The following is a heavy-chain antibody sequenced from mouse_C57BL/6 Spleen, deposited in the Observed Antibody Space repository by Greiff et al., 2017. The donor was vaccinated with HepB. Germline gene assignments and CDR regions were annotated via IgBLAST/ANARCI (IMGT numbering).Heavy chain of an antibody. CDR3: ARDRGVTTGYYFDY. Sequence: EVKLMESGGGLVKPGGSLKLSCAASGFTFSSYAMSWVRQTPEKRLEWVATISDGGSYTYYPDNVKGRFTISRGNAKNNLYLQMSHLKSEDTAMYYCARDRGVTTGYYFDYWGQGTTLTVSS. CDR2: ISDGGSYT. J-gene: IGHJ2*01. CDR1: GFTFSSYA. V-gene: IGHV5-4*01. D-gene: IGHD2-2*01.